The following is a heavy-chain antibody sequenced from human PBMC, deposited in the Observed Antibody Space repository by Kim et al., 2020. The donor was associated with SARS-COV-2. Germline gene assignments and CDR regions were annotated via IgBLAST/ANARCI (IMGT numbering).Heavy chain of an antibody. V-gene: IGHV3-23*01. CDR3: AKDLRDILPGYYMTDAFDI. J-gene: IGHJ3*02. Sequence: GRFTISRDNSKNPLYLQMNSLRAGDTAVYYCAKDLRDILPGYYMTDAFDIWGQGTMVTVSS. D-gene: IGHD3-9*01.